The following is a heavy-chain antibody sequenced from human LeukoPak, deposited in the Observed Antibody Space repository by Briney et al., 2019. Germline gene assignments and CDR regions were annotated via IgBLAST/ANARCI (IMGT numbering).Heavy chain of an antibody. CDR2: ISGSGATI. CDR3: ARSYGSSPSDY. CDR1: GFTFSSYS. V-gene: IGHV3-48*04. Sequence: GGSLRLSCVASGFTFSSYSINWVRQAPGKGLEWLAYISGSGATIYYADSVRGRFTISRDNAKNSVYLQMNSLRAEDTAMFYCARSYGSSPSDYWGQGTLVTVSS. J-gene: IGHJ4*02. D-gene: IGHD1-26*01.